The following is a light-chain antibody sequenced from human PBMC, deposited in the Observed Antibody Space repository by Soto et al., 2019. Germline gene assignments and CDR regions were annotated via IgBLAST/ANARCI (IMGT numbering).Light chain of an antibody. V-gene: IGKV3-11*01. J-gene: IGKJ5*01. Sequence: EIVLTQSPPTLSLSPGESAALSCRVSQPISTYLAWYQQKPGQAPRLLIYDASTRATGITARFSGSGSGTDFTLTISYLEPEDFAVYYCLQRSDWPITFGQGTRLEI. CDR2: DAS. CDR3: LQRSDWPIT. CDR1: QPISTY.